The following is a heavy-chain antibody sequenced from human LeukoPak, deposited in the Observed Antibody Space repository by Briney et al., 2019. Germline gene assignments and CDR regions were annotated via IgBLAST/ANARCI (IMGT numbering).Heavy chain of an antibody. J-gene: IGHJ4*02. V-gene: IGHV4-59*01. CDR1: GFTFSNYA. CDR2: IYYSGST. Sequence: GSLRLSCAASGFTFSNYAMSWIRQPPGKGLEWIGYIYYSGSTNYNPSLKSRVTISVDTSKNQFSLKLSSVTAADTAVYYCARGNDLITAMVDYFDYWGQGTLVTVSS. D-gene: IGHD5-18*01. CDR3: ARGNDLITAMVDYFDY.